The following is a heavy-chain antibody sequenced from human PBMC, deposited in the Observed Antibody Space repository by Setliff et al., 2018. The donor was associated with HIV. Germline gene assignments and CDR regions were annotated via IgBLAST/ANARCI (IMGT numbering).Heavy chain of an antibody. CDR1: GYSFTTYF. CDR2: VDPEDGET. J-gene: IGHJ3*02. CDR3: AKDYGDGHNWGAFDI. D-gene: IGHD1-1*01. V-gene: IGHV1-69-2*01. Sequence: ASVKVSCKASGYSFTTYFMHWVRQAPGKGLEWMGRVDPEDGETIYAERFRGRISLTVDKSTGTAYMELNSLRVEDTALYFCAKDYGDGHNWGAFDIWGQGTMVTVSS.